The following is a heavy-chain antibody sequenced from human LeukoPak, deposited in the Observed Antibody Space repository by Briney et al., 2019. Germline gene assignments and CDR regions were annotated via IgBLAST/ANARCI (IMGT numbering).Heavy chain of an antibody. CDR2: ITSSSSPT. V-gene: IGHV3-48*01. Sequence: GGSLRLSCVASGFTFSTYSMNWVRQAPGKGLEWVSYITSSSSPTYYADSVKGRFTISRDNSKNTLYLQMNSLRAEDTAVYYCAKFYGGRYSEKYYFDYWRQGTLVTVSS. J-gene: IGHJ4*02. CDR1: GFTFSTYS. D-gene: IGHD6-19*01. CDR3: AKFYGGRYSEKYYFDY.